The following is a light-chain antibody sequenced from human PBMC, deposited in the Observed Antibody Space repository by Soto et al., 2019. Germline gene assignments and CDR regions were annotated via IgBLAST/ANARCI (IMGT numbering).Light chain of an antibody. CDR1: QTIGNY. Sequence: DIQMTQSPPSLSASVGDRVTISCRASQTIGNYLSWYQQKTGKAPKLLVHAAFNLQTGVPPRFSGSGSGTDFTLTISILQPEDSATYYCQQRHTFPRTFGQGTKVEI. CDR2: AAF. V-gene: IGKV1-39*01. J-gene: IGKJ1*01. CDR3: QQRHTFPRT.